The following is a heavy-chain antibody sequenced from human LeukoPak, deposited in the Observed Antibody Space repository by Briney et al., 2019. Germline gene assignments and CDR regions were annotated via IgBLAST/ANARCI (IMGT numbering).Heavy chain of an antibody. D-gene: IGHD6-19*01. CDR3: AKVGDSRGWYYFDY. Sequence: GGSLRLSCAASGFTFSSYTMNLVRQAPGKGLEWVSAISGSGVGTYYADSVKGRFTISRDNSKNTLYLQLNSLRAEDTAVYYCAKVGDSRGWYYFDYWGQGTLVTVSS. J-gene: IGHJ4*02. CDR2: ISGSGVGT. V-gene: IGHV3-23*01. CDR1: GFTFSSYT.